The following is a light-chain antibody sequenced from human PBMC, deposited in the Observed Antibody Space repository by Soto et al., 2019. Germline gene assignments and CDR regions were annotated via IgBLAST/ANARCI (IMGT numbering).Light chain of an antibody. V-gene: IGKV3-15*01. CDR1: QSLSSN. Sequence: EIVMTQSPATLSVSPGERVTLSCRASQSLSSNLAWYQQKPGQAPRLLIYGASTRATDIPARFSGSGSGTEFTLTISSLQSEDFAVYFCQQYNNWSLAFGQGTRLEIK. J-gene: IGKJ5*01. CDR2: GAS. CDR3: QQYNNWSLA.